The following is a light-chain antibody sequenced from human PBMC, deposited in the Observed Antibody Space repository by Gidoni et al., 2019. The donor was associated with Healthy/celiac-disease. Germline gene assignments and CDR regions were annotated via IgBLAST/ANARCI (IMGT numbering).Light chain of an antibody. Sequence: QSALTQPASVSGSPGQSITISCTGTSRDVGGYNYVSWYQQHPGKAPKLMIYDVSNRLSGVSNRFSGSKSGNTASLTISGLQAEDEADYYCSSYTSSTVVFGGGTKLTVL. J-gene: IGLJ2*01. CDR2: DVS. CDR1: SRDVGGYNY. CDR3: SSYTSSTVV. V-gene: IGLV2-14*03.